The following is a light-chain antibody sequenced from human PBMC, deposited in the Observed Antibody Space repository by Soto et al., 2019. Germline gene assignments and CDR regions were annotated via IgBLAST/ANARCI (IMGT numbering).Light chain of an antibody. CDR2: GAS. CDR3: QQYAS. J-gene: IGKJ5*01. CDR1: QSVSSSY. Sequence: ESVLTQSPGTLSFAPGERATLSCRASQSVSSSYLAWYQQKPGQAPRLLIYGASSRATDIPDRFSGSGSGTDFTLTISRLEPEDFAVYYCQQYASFGQGTRLEI. V-gene: IGKV3-20*01.